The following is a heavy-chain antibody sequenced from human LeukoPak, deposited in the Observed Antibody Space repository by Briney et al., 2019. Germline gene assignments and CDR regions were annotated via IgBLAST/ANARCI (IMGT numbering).Heavy chain of an antibody. D-gene: IGHD2-2*01. Sequence: SETLSLTCTVSGGSISSYYWSWIRQPAGKGLEWIGRIYTSGSTNYNPSLKSRVTMSVDTPKNQFSLKLSSVTAADTAVYYCARDYCSSTSCYEPDAFDIWGQGTMVTVSS. CDR1: GGSISSYY. CDR3: ARDYCSSTSCYEPDAFDI. V-gene: IGHV4-4*07. CDR2: IYTSGST. J-gene: IGHJ3*02.